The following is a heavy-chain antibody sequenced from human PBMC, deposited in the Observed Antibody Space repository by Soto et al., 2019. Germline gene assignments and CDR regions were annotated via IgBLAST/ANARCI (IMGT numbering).Heavy chain of an antibody. CDR3: VEGWNDF. CDR1: GFMFSSAW. J-gene: IGHJ4*02. V-gene: IGHV3-15*01. CDR2: IKSKADGGAR. D-gene: IGHD1-1*01. Sequence: EVQMVQSGGDLVKPGGSLRLSCVTSGFMFSSAWMSWVRQAPGKGLEWVARIKSKADGGARDYAAPVKGRFTISRDDSKNTVYLQRNSLRAEDTAVYYCVEGWNDFWGQGTLVTVSS.